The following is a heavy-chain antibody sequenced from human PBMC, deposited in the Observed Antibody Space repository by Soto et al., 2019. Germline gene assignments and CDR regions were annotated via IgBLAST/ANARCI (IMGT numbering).Heavy chain of an antibody. CDR1: GGPISTNTR. D-gene: IGHD3-22*01. J-gene: IGHJ4*02. Sequence: SATLSLTSAVPGGPISTNTRWRWVRQPPGKGLERIGEFHNRGDTNYNPSHKSRGTKSQNKSKNKNTLKLSEADAADTAVYYCARGRRYSDRGGYWVFDYWGQG. CDR2: FHNRGDT. CDR3: ARGRRYSDRGGYWVFDY. V-gene: IGHV4-4*02.